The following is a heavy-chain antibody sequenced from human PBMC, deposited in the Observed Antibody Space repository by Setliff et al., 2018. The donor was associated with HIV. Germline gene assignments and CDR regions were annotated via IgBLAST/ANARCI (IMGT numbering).Heavy chain of an antibody. V-gene: IGHV3-23*01. CDR3: ARGRAARAIDWTNDALSI. D-gene: IGHD2-21*01. J-gene: IGHJ3*02. CDR2: VIGTGGGT. Sequence: PGGSLRLSCVASGFTFSNYALSWVRQAPGKGLQWVSTVIGTGGGTYYGDSVKGRFIISRDNSRDTLYLQMSNLRAEDTAIYYCARGRAARAIDWTNDALSIWGQGTLVTVSS. CDR1: GFTFSNYA.